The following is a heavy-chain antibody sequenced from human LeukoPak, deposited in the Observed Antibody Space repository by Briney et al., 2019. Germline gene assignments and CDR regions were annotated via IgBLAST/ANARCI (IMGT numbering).Heavy chain of an antibody. CDR2: INPNSGGT. J-gene: IGHJ4*02. CDR3: ARDPDIVVVPAAIFDY. CDR1: GYTFTGYY. D-gene: IGHD2-2*01. Sequence: PSVKVSCKASGYTFTGYYMHWVRQAPGQGLEWMGCINPNSGGTNYAQKFQGRVTMTRDTSISTAYMELSRLRSDDTAVYYCARDPDIVVVPAAIFDYWGQGTLGTVSS. V-gene: IGHV1-2*02.